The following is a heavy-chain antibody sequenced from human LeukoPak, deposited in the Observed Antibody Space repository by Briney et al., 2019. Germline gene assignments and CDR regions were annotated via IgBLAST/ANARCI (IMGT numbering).Heavy chain of an antibody. D-gene: IGHD4/OR15-4a*01. Sequence: ASVKVSCKASGYTFTSYYMHWVRQAPGQGLEWMGIINPSGGSTSYAQKFQGRVTMTRETSTSTVYMELSSLRSEDTAVYYCARGSCAKHTKRSWCDPWRQGPLVSVPS. V-gene: IGHV1-46*01. CDR2: INPSGGST. CDR1: GYTFTSYY. CDR3: ARGSCAKHTKRSWCDP. J-gene: IGHJ5*02.